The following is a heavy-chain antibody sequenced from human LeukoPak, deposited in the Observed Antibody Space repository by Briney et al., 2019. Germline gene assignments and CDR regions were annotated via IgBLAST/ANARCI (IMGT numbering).Heavy chain of an antibody. J-gene: IGHJ4*02. CDR2: ISSSSSTI. Sequence: PGGSLRLSCAASGFTFSSYSMNWVRQAPGKGLEWVSYISSSSSTIYYADSVKGRFTISRDNAKNSLYLQMNSLRAEDTAVYYCARDAYYDYVWGSYRQSFDYWGQGTLVTVSS. D-gene: IGHD3-16*02. CDR1: GFTFSSYS. V-gene: IGHV3-48*04. CDR3: ARDAYYDYVWGSYRQSFDY.